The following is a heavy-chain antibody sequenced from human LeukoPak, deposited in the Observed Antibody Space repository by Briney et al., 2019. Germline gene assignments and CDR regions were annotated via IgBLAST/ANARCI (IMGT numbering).Heavy chain of an antibody. CDR3: ARQGRTTDAFDI. CDR2: IYYGGST. Sequence: PSETLSLTCTVSGGSISSYYWSWIRQPPGKRPEWFGSIYYGGSTYYNPSLKSRVTISVDTSKNQFSLKLSSVTAADTAVYYCARQGRTTDAFDIWGQGTVVTVSS. CDR1: GGSISSYY. D-gene: IGHD1-1*01. J-gene: IGHJ3*02. V-gene: IGHV4-59*05.